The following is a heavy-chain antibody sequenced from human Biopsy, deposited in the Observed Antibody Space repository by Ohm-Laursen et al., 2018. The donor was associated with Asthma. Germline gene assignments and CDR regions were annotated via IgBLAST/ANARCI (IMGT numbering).Heavy chain of an antibody. V-gene: IGHV1-18*01. Sequence: SVKVSCKPSGYTFNSAGITWVRQAPGQGLEWMGWISVYNGNTKVAQKLQDRATMITDTSTSTAYMELRSLRSDDTAVYFCARAVDYSHYYGIDVWGQGTTFTVS. D-gene: IGHD3-10*01. CDR2: ISVYNGNT. CDR3: ARAVDYSHYYGIDV. CDR1: GYTFNSAG. J-gene: IGHJ6*02.